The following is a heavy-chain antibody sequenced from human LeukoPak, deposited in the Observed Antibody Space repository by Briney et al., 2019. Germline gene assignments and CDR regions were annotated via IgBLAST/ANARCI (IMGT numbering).Heavy chain of an antibody. CDR1: GFTFSSDW. CDR3: ARGRYSSSWFPFDY. V-gene: IGHV3-7*01. Sequence: PGGSLRLSCAASGFTFSSDWMSWVRQAPGKGLEWVANIKEDGSETHYVDSVKGRFTVSRDNAKNSLYLQMNSLRGEDTAVYYCARGRYSSSWFPFDYWGQGTLVTVSS. CDR2: IKEDGSET. D-gene: IGHD6-13*01. J-gene: IGHJ4*02.